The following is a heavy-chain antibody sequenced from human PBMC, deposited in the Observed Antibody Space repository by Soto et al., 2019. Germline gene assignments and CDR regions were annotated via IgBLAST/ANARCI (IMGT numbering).Heavy chain of an antibody. V-gene: IGHV1-8*01. Sequence: QVQLVQSGAEVKTPGASVKVSCKASGYTFATHDINWVRQAPGQGLEWMGWMNPNSGNTGYAQKFQGRLTMTRDPALSVAHMELSSLRNEDTAVYYCARGYGYNFNWLDSWGQGTLVTVSA. CDR3: ARGYGYNFNWLDS. D-gene: IGHD1-20*01. CDR2: MNPNSGNT. CDR1: GYTFATHD. J-gene: IGHJ5*01.